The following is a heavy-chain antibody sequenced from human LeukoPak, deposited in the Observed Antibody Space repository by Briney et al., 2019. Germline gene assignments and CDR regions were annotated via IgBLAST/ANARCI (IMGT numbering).Heavy chain of an antibody. CDR3: ARDTRYCSSTSCYTPVYYYYGMDV. D-gene: IGHD2-2*01. CDR1: GFTFSDYY. J-gene: IGHJ6*02. CDR2: ISSSGSTI. V-gene: IGHV3-11*01. Sequence: GGSLRLSCAASGFTFSDYYMSWIRQAPGKGLEWVSYISSSGSTIYYADSVKGRFTISRDNAKNSLYLQMDSLRAEDTAVYYCARDTRYCSSTSCYTPVYYYYGMDVWGQGTTVTVSS.